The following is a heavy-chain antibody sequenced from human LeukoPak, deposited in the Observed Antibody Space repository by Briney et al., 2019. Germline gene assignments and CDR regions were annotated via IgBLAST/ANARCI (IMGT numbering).Heavy chain of an antibody. CDR3: ARGPSGYHNT. J-gene: IGHJ4*02. V-gene: IGHV3-23*01. CDR1: GFTFSKYA. Sequence: AGGSLRLSCAASGFTFSKYAMTWVRQAPGKVLEWVSAISSSTLKIYYADSVKGRFTISRDNSKNTLHLQMNSLRAEDTAVYYCARGPSGYHNTGGQGTLVTVSS. CDR2: ISSSTLKI. D-gene: IGHD5-12*01.